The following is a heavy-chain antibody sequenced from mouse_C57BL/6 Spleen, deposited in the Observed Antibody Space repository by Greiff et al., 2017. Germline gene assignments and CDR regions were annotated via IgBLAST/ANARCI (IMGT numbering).Heavy chain of an antibody. D-gene: IGHD2-1*01. CDR2: INPSTGGT. CDR1: GYSFTGYY. V-gene: IGHV1-42*01. CDR3: ARLAPRNPFDY. Sequence: EVQLQESGPELVKPGASVKISCKASGYSFTGYYMTWVKQSPEKSLEWIGTINPSTGGTTYNQKFKAKATLTVDKSSSTAYMQLKRLTSEDSAVYYCARLAPRNPFDYWGQGTTLTVSS. J-gene: IGHJ2*01.